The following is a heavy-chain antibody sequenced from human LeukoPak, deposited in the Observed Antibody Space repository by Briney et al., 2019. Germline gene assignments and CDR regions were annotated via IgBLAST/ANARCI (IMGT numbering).Heavy chain of an antibody. D-gene: IGHD5-24*01. Sequence: GASVKVSCKASGYTFTGYYMHWVRQAPGQGLEWMGWINPNSGGTNYAQKFQGRVTMTRDTSISTAYMELSRLRSDDTAVYYCARERDGYNWGFDYWGQGTLVTVSS. V-gene: IGHV1-2*02. CDR1: GYTFTGYY. CDR3: ARERDGYNWGFDY. J-gene: IGHJ4*02. CDR2: INPNSGGT.